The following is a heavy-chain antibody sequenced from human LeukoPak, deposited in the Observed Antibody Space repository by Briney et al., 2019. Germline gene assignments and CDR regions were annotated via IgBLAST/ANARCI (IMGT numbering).Heavy chain of an antibody. CDR1: GGSISSYY. CDR2: IYTSGST. J-gene: IGHJ6*03. CDR3: ARQVRGRAAAGIIRQYYYYMDV. D-gene: IGHD6-13*01. V-gene: IGHV4-4*09. Sequence: SETLSLTYTVSGGSISSYYWSWIRQPPGKGLEWIGYIYTSGSTNYNPSLKSRVTISVDTSKNRFSLKLSSVTAADTAVYYCARQVRGRAAAGIIRQYYYYMDVWGKGTTVTVSS.